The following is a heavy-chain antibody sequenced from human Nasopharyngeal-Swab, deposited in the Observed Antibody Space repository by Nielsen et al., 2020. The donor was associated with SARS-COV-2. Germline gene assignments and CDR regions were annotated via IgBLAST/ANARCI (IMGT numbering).Heavy chain of an antibody. CDR2: IDWDDDK. Sequence: WIRQPPGKALEWLARIDWDDDKYYSTSLKTRLTISKDTSKNQVVLTMTNMDPVDTATYYCARLTYYYDSSGCYYGRFDYWGQGTLVTVSS. V-gene: IGHV2-70*11. CDR3: ARLTYYYDSSGCYYGRFDY. J-gene: IGHJ4*02. D-gene: IGHD3-22*01.